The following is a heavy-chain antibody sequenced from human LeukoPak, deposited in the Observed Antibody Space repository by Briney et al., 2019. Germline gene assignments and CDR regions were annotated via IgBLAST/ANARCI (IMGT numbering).Heavy chain of an antibody. Sequence: ESGPTLVKPTQTLTLTCTFSGFSLSTSGVGVGWIRQPPGKALEWLALIYWNDDKRYSPSLKSRLTITKDTSKNQVVLTMTNMDPVDTATYYCAHSPYDFWSGFYYFDYWGQGTLVTVSS. J-gene: IGHJ4*02. V-gene: IGHV2-5*01. CDR3: AHSPYDFWSGFYYFDY. CDR1: GFSLSTSGVG. CDR2: IYWNDDK. D-gene: IGHD3-3*01.